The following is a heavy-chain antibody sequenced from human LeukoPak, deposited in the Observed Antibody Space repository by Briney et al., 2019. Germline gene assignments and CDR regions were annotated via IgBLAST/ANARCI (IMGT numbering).Heavy chain of an antibody. CDR3: AALQYYYDSSGYYRRGYNWFDP. CDR1: GYTLTELS. Sequence: ASVKVSCKVSGYTLTELSMHWVRQAPGKVLEWMGGIDPEDGETIYAQKFQGRVTMTEDTSTDTAYMELSSLRSEDTAVYYCAALQYYYDSSGYYRRGYNWFDPWGQGTLVTVSS. V-gene: IGHV1-24*01. J-gene: IGHJ5*02. CDR2: IDPEDGET. D-gene: IGHD3-22*01.